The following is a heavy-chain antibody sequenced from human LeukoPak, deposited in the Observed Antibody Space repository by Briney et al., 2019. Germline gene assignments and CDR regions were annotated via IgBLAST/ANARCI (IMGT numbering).Heavy chain of an antibody. CDR2: IYYTGST. V-gene: IGHV4-59*11. CDR3: ARGGSSGWYTRSFGTQTIDY. D-gene: IGHD6-19*01. J-gene: IGHJ4*02. Sequence: SETLSLTCSVSGGSISSHYWTWIRQPPGKGLEYIGYIYYTGSTNYNPSLESRVTISVDTSKNQFSLKLSSVTAADTAVYYCARGGSSGWYTRSFGTQTIDYWGQGTLVTVSS. CDR1: GGSISSHY.